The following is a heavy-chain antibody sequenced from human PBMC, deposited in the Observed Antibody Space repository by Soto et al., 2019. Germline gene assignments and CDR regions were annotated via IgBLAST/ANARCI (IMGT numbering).Heavy chain of an antibody. V-gene: IGHV2-5*02. CDR2: IYWDDDQ. Sequence: QITLKESGPPLVKPTQPLTLTCTFSGFSFSVNGVAVGWIRQPPGQALEWLALIYWDDDQRYNPSLKDRLTIPKDTSRNQVVLTMTNMDPVDTATYYCAHKRDVSRGFKYWGQGTLVTVSS. CDR1: GFSFSVNGVA. CDR3: AHKRDVSRGFKY. J-gene: IGHJ4*02. D-gene: IGHD3-10*01.